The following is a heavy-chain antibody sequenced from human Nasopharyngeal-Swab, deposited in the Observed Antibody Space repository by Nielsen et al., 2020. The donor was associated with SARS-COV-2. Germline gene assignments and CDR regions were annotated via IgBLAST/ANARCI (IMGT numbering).Heavy chain of an antibody. J-gene: IGHJ4*02. Sequence: ESLKISWAASGFTFSSYSMNWVRQAPGKGLEWIGEINHSGSTNYNPSLKSRVTISVDTSKNQFSLKLSSVTAADTAVYYCARGVERWGQGTLVTVSS. V-gene: IGHV4-34*01. CDR1: GFTFSSYS. CDR3: ARGVER. CDR2: INHSGST.